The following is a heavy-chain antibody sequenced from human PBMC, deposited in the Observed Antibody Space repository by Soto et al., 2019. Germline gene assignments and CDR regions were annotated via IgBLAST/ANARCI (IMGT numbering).Heavy chain of an antibody. Sequence: SQTLSLTCAISGDSVSDNTAACNWFRQSPSRGLEWLGRTYYRSRWYNDYAISVRSRIIINPDTSKNQFSLQLNSVTPEDTAVYYCARDGGIALTTFDFWGQGSLVTVSS. V-gene: IGHV6-1*01. CDR1: GDSVSDNTAA. D-gene: IGHD4-17*01. CDR2: TYYRSRWYN. J-gene: IGHJ4*02. CDR3: ARDGGIALTTFDF.